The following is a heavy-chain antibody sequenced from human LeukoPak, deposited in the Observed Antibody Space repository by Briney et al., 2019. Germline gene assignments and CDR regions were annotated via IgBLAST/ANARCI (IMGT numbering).Heavy chain of an antibody. D-gene: IGHD3-22*01. J-gene: IGHJ4*02. CDR2: MNPNSGNT. V-gene: IGHV1-8*01. CDR1: GYTFTSYD. CDR3: ARAQRITYYYDSSGLVPTDY. Sequence: RGASVKVSCKASGYTFTSYDINWVRQATGQGLEWMGWMNPNSGNTGYAQKFQGRVTMTRNTSISTAYMELSSLRSEDTAVYYCARAQRITYYYDSSGLVPTDYWGQGTLVTVSS.